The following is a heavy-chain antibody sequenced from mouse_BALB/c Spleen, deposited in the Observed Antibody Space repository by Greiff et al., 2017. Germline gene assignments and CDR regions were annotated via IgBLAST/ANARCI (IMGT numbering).Heavy chain of an antibody. D-gene: IGHD2-3*01. CDR1: GFTFSSFG. CDR2: ISSCSSTI. CDR3: AREGWGYYYAMDD. Sequence: EVQLMESGGGLVQPGGSRKLSCAASGFTFSSFGMHWVRQAPEKGLEWVAYISSCSSTIYYAETVKGRFTIARDNPKNTLFLQVTSLRSEDTAMYCWAREGWGYYYAMDDWGQGTSVTVSS. J-gene: IGHJ4*01. V-gene: IGHV5-17*02.